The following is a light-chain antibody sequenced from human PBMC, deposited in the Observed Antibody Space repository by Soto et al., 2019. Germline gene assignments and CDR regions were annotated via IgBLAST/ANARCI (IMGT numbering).Light chain of an antibody. CDR2: EVS. CDR3: RSYTRSSTLVV. Sequence: QSALTQPASVSGSPGQSITISCTGTSSDVGGYNYVSWYQQHPGKAPKLMIYEVSNRPSGVSNRFSGSKSGNTASLTISGLQAEDEDDYYCRSYTRSSTLVVFGGGTKLTVL. CDR1: SSDVGGYNY. V-gene: IGLV2-14*01. J-gene: IGLJ2*01.